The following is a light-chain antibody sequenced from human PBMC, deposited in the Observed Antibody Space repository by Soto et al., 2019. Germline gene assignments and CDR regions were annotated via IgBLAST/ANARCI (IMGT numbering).Light chain of an antibody. J-gene: IGKJ4*01. CDR1: QSVSSN. V-gene: IGKV3D-15*01. Sequence: EIVMTQSPATLSVSPGERATLSCRASQSVSSNLAWYQQKPGQAPRLLIYGASTRATGIPARFSGGGSGTEFTLTISGLQSEDFAVYYCQQRIAWPPLTFGGGSKVDIK. CDR3: QQRIAWPPLT. CDR2: GAS.